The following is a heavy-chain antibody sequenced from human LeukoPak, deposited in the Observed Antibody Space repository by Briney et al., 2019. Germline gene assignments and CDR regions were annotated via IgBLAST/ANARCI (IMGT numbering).Heavy chain of an antibody. Sequence: ASVKVSCKASGHTFTNYAMNWVRQAPGQGLEWMGWINTNTGNPTYAQGFTGRFVFSLDTSVSTAYMVISSLEAEDTAVYYCARGGHDSGGYYRYYFDYWGQGTPVTVSS. D-gene: IGHD3-22*01. J-gene: IGHJ4*02. CDR3: ARGGHDSGGYYRYYFDY. CDR1: GHTFTNYA. V-gene: IGHV7-4-1*02. CDR2: INTNTGNP.